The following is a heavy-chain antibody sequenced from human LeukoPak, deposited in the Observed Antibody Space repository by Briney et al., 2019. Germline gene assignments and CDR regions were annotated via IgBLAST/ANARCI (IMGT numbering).Heavy chain of an antibody. CDR1: GDSISSDYY. V-gene: IGHV4-38-2*02. Sequence: KSSATLSLTCAVSGDSISSDYYWGWIRQPPGKGLEWIGSVYHSGSTYYNLSLKSRVAISVDTSKNQFSLKLSSVTAADTAVYYCARDLWCDTSGYDSDIWGQGTMVTVSS. CDR3: ARDLWCDTSGYDSDI. D-gene: IGHD3-22*01. J-gene: IGHJ3*02. CDR2: VYHSGST.